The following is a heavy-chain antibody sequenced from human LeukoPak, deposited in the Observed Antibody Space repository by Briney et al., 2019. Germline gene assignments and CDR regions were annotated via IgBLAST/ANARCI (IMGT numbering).Heavy chain of an antibody. D-gene: IGHD4-17*01. CDR3: ARGQGTVTIH. Sequence: PSETLSLTCAVSGGSFSGYYWTWIRQPPGEGLEWSGEINHSGSANYNPSLKSRVTISLDTSKNQFSLKLSSVTAADTAVDYCARGQGTVTIHWGQGTLVTVSS. CDR1: GGSFSGYY. CDR2: INHSGSA. V-gene: IGHV4-34*01. J-gene: IGHJ4*02.